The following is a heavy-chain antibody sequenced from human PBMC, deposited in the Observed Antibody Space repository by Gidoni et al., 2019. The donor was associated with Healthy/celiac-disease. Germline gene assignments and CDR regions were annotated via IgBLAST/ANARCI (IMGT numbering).Heavy chain of an antibody. V-gene: IGHV3-23*01. Sequence: EVQLLESGGGLVQPGGSLRLSCAASGITFSRYAMNWVRQAPGKGLELVSGISGSGGRSYYEDSVKGRFTISRDNSKNTVFLQMNRVRAEDTAVYYCAESGGSGWSPSDYWGQGTLVTVSS. CDR3: AESGGSGWSPSDY. D-gene: IGHD6-19*01. J-gene: IGHJ4*02. CDR2: ISGSGGRS. CDR1: GITFSRYA.